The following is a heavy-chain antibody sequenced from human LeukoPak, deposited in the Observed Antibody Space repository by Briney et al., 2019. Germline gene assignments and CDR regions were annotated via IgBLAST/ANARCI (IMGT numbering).Heavy chain of an antibody. Sequence: ASGKVSCKASGYTFTSYYMHWVRQAPGQGLEWMGWFNPNSGGTNYAQKFQGRVTMTRDTSISTPYMELSRLRSDDTAVYYCARDRGQWELPDWGQGTLVTVSS. V-gene: IGHV1-2*02. CDR2: FNPNSGGT. CDR3: ARDRGQWELPD. CDR1: GYTFTSYY. J-gene: IGHJ4*02. D-gene: IGHD1-26*01.